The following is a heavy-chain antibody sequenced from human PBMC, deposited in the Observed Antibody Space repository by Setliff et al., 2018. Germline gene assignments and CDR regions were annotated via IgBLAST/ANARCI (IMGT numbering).Heavy chain of an antibody. D-gene: IGHD7-27*01. J-gene: IGHJ4*02. V-gene: IGHV3-21*01. CDR3: VRDLHWGFDY. CDR1: GFTFSGYS. CDR2: VDGSGYST. Sequence: PGGSLRLSCAASGFTFSGYSMNWVRQAPGKGMDWVSTVDGSGYSTFYADSVKGRFTISRDNVKNSLFLQMNSLRAEDTAVYYCVRDLHWGFDYWGLGTLVTVSS.